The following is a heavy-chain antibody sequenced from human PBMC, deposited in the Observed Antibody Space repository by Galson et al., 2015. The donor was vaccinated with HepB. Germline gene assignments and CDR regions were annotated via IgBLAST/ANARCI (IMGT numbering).Heavy chain of an antibody. J-gene: IGHJ4*02. D-gene: IGHD3-3*01. CDR2: ISSDGTNQ. CDR3: AKGHYWSGAD. Sequence: SLRLSCAASGFTFSSSGMLWVRQAPGKGLEWVAAISSDGTNQYYADSVKGRFTISRDNSKNSLYLQMDTLRVEDTALYYCAKGHYWSGADWGQGTLVTVSS. V-gene: IGHV3-30*18. CDR1: GFTFSSSG.